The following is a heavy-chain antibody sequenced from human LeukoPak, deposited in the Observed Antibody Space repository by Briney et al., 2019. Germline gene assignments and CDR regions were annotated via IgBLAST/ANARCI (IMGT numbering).Heavy chain of an antibody. CDR3: ARESATPGGFDY. Sequence: ASVKVSCKASGYTFTGYYMHWVRQAPGQGLEWMGWINPNSGGTNYAQKFQGGVTMTRDTSISTAYMELSRLRSDDTAVYYCARESATPGGFDYWGQGTLVTVSS. V-gene: IGHV1-2*02. D-gene: IGHD1-26*01. CDR1: GYTFTGYY. J-gene: IGHJ4*02. CDR2: INPNSGGT.